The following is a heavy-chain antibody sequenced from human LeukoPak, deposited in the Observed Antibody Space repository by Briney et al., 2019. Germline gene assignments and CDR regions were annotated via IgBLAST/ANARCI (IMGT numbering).Heavy chain of an antibody. Sequence: SETLSLTCSVSCASVTSGGFYWGWLRQPPGKGPEWIATVYYTGSTYYNPSLKSRVTIPIDTSKNQFSLRLTSVTTTDTAIYHCARHSGSGSLSRPFDPWGQGTLVTVSS. CDR2: VYYTGST. CDR3: ARHSGSGSLSRPFDP. V-gene: IGHV4-39*01. CDR1: CASVTSGGFY. D-gene: IGHD3-10*01. J-gene: IGHJ5*02.